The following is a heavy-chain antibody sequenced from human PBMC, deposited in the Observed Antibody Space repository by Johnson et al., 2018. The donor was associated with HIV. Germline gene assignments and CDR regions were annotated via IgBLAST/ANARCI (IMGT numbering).Heavy chain of an antibody. CDR1: GFTFSSYA. V-gene: IGHV3-NL1*01. CDR2: IYSGGST. Sequence: VQLVESGGGVVQPGGSLRLSCAASGFTFSSYAMHWVRQAPGKGLEWVSVIYSGGSTYYADSVKGRFTISRDNSKNTLYLQMNSLRAEDTAVYYCARDAGQWLDDAFDIWGQGTMVTVSS. D-gene: IGHD6-19*01. J-gene: IGHJ3*02. CDR3: ARDAGQWLDDAFDI.